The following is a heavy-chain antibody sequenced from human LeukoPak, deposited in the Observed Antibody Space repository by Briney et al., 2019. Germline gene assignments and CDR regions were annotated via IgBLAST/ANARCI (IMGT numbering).Heavy chain of an antibody. V-gene: IGHV3-66*01. J-gene: IGHJ4*02. D-gene: IGHD6-19*01. CDR1: GFIVSRNF. Sequence: GGSLRLSCAVSGFIVSRNFMSWVRQAPGKGLEWVSVIYSGGDTYYADSVKGRFTISRDNSKNKLYLQMNSLRAEDTAVYYCASEGYLAVATLEFGYWGQGTLVTVSS. CDR3: ASEGYLAVATLEFGY. CDR2: IYSGGDT.